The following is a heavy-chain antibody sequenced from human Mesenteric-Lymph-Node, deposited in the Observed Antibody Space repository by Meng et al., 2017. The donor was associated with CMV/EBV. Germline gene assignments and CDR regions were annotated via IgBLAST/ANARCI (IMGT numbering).Heavy chain of an antibody. Sequence: CKPSGYTFASYSMHWVRQAPGQGPEWMGWINTGNGKTQYSQKFQGRVTITRETSASTAYMDLSSLTSEDTAVYYCVRDITLGGTRDYWGQGTLVTVSS. CDR2: INTGNGKT. CDR3: VRDITLGGTRDY. J-gene: IGHJ4*02. D-gene: IGHD6-19*01. CDR1: GYTFASYS. V-gene: IGHV1-3*04.